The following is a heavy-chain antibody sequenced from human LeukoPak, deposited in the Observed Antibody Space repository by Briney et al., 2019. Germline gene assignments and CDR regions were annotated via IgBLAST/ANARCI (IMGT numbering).Heavy chain of an antibody. CDR3: ARAAPYSSSFKYFQH. D-gene: IGHD6-13*01. J-gene: IGHJ1*01. CDR1: GFTFSSYS. Sequence: GGSLRLSCAASGFTFSSYSMNWVRQAPGKGREWVSYISSSSTIYYADSVKGRFTISRDNAKNSLYLQMNSLRDEDTAVYYCARAAPYSSSFKYFQHWGQGTLVTVSS. V-gene: IGHV3-48*02. CDR2: ISSSSTI.